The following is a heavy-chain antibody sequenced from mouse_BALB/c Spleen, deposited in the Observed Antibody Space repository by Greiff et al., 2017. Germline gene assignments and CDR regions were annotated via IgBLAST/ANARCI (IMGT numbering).Heavy chain of an antibody. CDR2: IAPGSGST. J-gene: IGHJ2*01. CDR1: GYTFTSYW. CDR3: ARHYYGSGDFDY. Sequence: DLVKPGASVKLSCKASGYTFTSYWINWIKQRPGQGLEWIGRIAPGSGSTYYNEMFKGKATLTVDTSSSTAYIQLSSLSSEDSAVYFCARHYYGSGDFDYWGQGTTLTVSS. V-gene: IGHV1S41*01. D-gene: IGHD1-2*01.